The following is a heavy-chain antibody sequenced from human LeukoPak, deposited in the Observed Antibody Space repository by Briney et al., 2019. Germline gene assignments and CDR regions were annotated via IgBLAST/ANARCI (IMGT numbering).Heavy chain of an antibody. CDR3: ARGTPVVPAVVFDY. V-gene: IGHV1-2*02. CDR2: INPNSGGT. J-gene: IGHJ4*02. Sequence: GASVKVSCKASGYTFTGYYMHWVRQAPGQGLEWMGWINPNSGGTNYAQKFQGRVTMTRDTSISTAYMKLSRLRSDDTAVYYCARGTPVVPAVVFDYWGQGTLVTVSS. D-gene: IGHD2-2*01. CDR1: GYTFTGYY.